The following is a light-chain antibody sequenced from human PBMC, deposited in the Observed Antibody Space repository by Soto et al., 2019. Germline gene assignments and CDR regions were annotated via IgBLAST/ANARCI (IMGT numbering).Light chain of an antibody. CDR2: GNT. CDR3: QTYDSSLSGSVV. Sequence: QSVLTQPPSVSGAPGQRVTISCTGSSSNIGADYDVHGYQQLPGTAPKLLIYGNTIRPSGVPDRFSASKSGTSASLAITGLQAEDEADYFCQTYDSSLSGSVVFGGGTKLTVL. CDR1: SSNIGADYD. J-gene: IGLJ2*01. V-gene: IGLV1-40*01.